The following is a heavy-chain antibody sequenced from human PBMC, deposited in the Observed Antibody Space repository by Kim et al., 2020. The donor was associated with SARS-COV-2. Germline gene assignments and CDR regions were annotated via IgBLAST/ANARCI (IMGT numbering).Heavy chain of an antibody. J-gene: IGHJ4*02. CDR1: GFTFSSYW. D-gene: IGHD6-19*01. Sequence: GGSLRLSCAASGFTFSSYWMSWVRQAPGKGLEWVANIKQDGSEKYYVDSVKGRFTISRDNAKNSLYLQMNSLRAEDTAVYYCARDSLRGIAVAGTFDYWGQGTLVTVSS. CDR3: ARDSLRGIAVAGTFDY. V-gene: IGHV3-7*03. CDR2: IKQDGSEK.